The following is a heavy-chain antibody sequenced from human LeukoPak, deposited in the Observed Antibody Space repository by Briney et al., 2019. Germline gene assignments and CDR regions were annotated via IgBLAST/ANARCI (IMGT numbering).Heavy chain of an antibody. V-gene: IGHV4-59*01. Sequence: PSETLSLTCTVSGGSISSYYWSWIRQPPGKGLEWIGYIYYSGSTNYNPSLKSRVTISVDTSKNQFSLKLSSVTAADTAVYYCAREGIAARAAFDIWGQGTMVTVSS. CDR2: IYYSGST. CDR1: GGSISSYY. J-gene: IGHJ3*02. D-gene: IGHD6-6*01. CDR3: AREGIAARAAFDI.